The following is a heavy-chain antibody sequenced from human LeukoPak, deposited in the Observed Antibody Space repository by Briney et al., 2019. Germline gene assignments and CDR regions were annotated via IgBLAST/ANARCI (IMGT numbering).Heavy chain of an antibody. CDR1: GFTFSNYA. CDR3: ARDPPRAAWVFDY. J-gene: IGHJ4*02. Sequence: PGGSLRLSCAASGFTFSNYAMSWVRQAPGKALEWVSAITSGGGITYYAGSVKGRFTISRDNSKNTLYLQMNSLRAEDTAVYYCARDPPRAAWVFDYWGQGTLVSVSS. D-gene: IGHD6-25*01. V-gene: IGHV3-23*01. CDR2: ITSGGGIT.